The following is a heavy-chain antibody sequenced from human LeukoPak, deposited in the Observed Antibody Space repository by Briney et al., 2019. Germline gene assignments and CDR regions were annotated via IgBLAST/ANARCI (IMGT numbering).Heavy chain of an antibody. D-gene: IGHD1-7*01. J-gene: IGHJ4*02. V-gene: IGHV4-39*07. CDR3: ARAFGITGTTVVDY. Sequence: SDTLSLTRTVSGGSIRSSSYYWGWIRQPPGKGLEWIGSIYYSGSTYYNPSLKSRVTISVDTSKNQFSLKLSSVTAADTAVYYCARAFGITGTTVVDYWGQGTLVTVSS. CDR1: GGSIRSSSYY. CDR2: IYYSGST.